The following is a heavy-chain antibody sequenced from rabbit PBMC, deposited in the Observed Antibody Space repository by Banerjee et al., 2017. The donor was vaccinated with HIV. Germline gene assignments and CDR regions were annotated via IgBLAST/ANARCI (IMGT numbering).Heavy chain of an antibody. CDR2: IYAGSSGST. CDR3: ARDQAYGGYSGWYLNL. CDR1: GFSFSSSYW. J-gene: IGHJ4*01. Sequence: QSLEESGGDLVKPGASLTLTCTASGFSFSSSYWICWVRQAPGKGLEWIACIYAGSSGSTYYASWAKGRFTISKTSSTTVTLQMTSLTAADTATYFCARDQAYGGYSGWYLNLWGQGTLVTVS. D-gene: IGHD7-1*01. V-gene: IGHV1S40*01.